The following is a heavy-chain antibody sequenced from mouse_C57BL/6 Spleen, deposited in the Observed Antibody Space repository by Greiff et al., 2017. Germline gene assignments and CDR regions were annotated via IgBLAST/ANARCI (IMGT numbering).Heavy chain of an antibody. V-gene: IGHV1-9*01. CDR1: GYTFTGYW. CDR3: ARDSSGSWFAY. CDR2: LLPGSGST. J-gene: IGHJ3*01. Sequence: VQLQQSGAELMKPGASVKLSCKATGYTFTGYWIEWVKQRPGHGLEWIGELLPGSGSTNYTEKFKGKATFTADTSSNTAYMQLSSLTTEDSAIYYCARDSSGSWFAYWGQGTLVTVSA. D-gene: IGHD3-2*02.